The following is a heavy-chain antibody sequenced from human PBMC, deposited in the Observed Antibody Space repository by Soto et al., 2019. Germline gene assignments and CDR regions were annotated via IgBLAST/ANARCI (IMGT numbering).Heavy chain of an antibody. V-gene: IGHV1-69*13. D-gene: IGHD3-10*01. CDR3: ASSLGKFGELPSYGMDD. CDR1: GGTFSSYA. CDR2: IIPIFGTA. Sequence: SVKVSCKASGGTFSSYAISWVRQAPGQGLEWMGGIIPIFGTANYAQKFQGRVTITADESTSTAYMELSSLRSEDTAVYYCASSLGKFGELPSYGMDDWGQGTTVTVS. J-gene: IGHJ6*02.